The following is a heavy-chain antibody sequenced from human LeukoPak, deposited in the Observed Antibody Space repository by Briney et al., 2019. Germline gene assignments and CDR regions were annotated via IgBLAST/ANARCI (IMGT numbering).Heavy chain of an antibody. D-gene: IGHD1-26*01. J-gene: IGHJ4*02. V-gene: IGHV3-33*01. CDR1: GLTFRNYG. CDR2: IWYDGSNQ. Sequence: GGSLRLSCAASGLTFRNYGMHWVCQAPGKGLEWVAVIWYDGSNQYYVDSVKGRFTVSRDNAKNTLYLQMNSLRAEDTAVYYCATDRNSGKYYDYWGQGTLVTVSS. CDR3: ATDRNSGKYYDY.